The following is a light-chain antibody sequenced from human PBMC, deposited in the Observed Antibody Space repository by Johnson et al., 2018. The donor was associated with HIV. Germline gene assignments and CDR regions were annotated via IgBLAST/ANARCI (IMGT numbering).Light chain of an antibody. J-gene: IGLJ1*01. V-gene: IGLV1-51*02. CDR3: GTWDSSLSGV. CDR2: ENN. Sequence: QSVLTQSPSVSAATGQKVTISCSGSSYNIGNNYVSWYQQLPGTAPKLLIYENNKRPSGIPDRFSGSKSGTSATLGITGLQTGDEADYYCGTWDSSLSGVFGTGTKVTVL. CDR1: SYNIGNNY.